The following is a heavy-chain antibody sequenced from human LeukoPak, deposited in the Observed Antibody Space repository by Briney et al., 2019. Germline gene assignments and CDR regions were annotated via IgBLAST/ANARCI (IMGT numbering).Heavy chain of an antibody. Sequence: SETLSLTCTVSGGSIISSTYYWGWIRQPPGKGLEWIGSIYYSGTTYYNPSLKSRVTMSVDTSKNDFSLRLSSVTAADTAVYYCARKVIWFGNDAFDIWGQGTKVSVS. D-gene: IGHD3-10*01. J-gene: IGHJ3*02. CDR1: GGSIISSTYY. V-gene: IGHV4-39*02. CDR3: ARKVIWFGNDAFDI. CDR2: IYYSGTT.